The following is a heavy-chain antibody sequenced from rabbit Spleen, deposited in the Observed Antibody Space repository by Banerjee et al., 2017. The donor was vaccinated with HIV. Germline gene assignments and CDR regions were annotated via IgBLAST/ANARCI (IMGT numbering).Heavy chain of an antibody. CDR3: ARARDTYDDIGDYARLDL. Sequence: QQLEESGGGLVQPGGSLKLSCTASGFTLSSYYMNWVRQAPGKGLEWIGYIDPVFGITYYAHWVNGRFTIYSDNAQNPVDLQMNSLTAADPATYFCARARDTYDDIGDYARLDLWGPCTLVTFS. CDR1: GFTLSSYY. V-gene: IGHV1S7*01. J-gene: IGHJ3*01. CDR2: IDPVFGIT. D-gene: IGHD2-1*01.